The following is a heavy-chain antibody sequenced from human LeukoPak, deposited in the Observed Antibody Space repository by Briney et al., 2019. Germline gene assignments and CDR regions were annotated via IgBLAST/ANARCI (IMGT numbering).Heavy chain of an antibody. Sequence: GGSLRLSCAASGFNFSKFAMHWVRKAPGRGLESVSGISYNGDGTYYANSVKGRFTISRDNSKKTLYLQVGSLRVEDMGVYYCARGHFWSGYTYQDYFYYMDVWGKGTAVTVSS. CDR1: GFNFSKFA. CDR3: ARGHFWSGYTYQDYFYYMDV. V-gene: IGHV3-64*01. D-gene: IGHD3-3*02. CDR2: ISYNGDGT. J-gene: IGHJ6*03.